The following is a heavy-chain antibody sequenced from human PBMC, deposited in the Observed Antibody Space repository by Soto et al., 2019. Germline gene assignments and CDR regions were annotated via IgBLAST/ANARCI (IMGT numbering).Heavy chain of an antibody. J-gene: IGHJ4*02. V-gene: IGHV3-48*03. CDR3: VRDLVGAPTFDF. Sequence: EVQLVESGGGLVQPGGSLRLCCAASGFTFSSYEMNWVRQAPGKGLEWVSYIGISGNTIYFADSVKGRFTISRDNAKNSLYLQMNSLTAEDTAVYYCVRDLVGAPTFDFWGQGTLVTVSS. CDR1: GFTFSSYE. CDR2: IGISGNTI. D-gene: IGHD1-26*01.